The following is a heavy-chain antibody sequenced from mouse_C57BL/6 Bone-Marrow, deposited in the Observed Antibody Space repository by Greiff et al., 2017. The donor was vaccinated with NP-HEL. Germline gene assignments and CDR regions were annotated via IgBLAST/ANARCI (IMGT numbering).Heavy chain of an antibody. Sequence: QVQLQQPGAELVRPGSSVKLSCKASGYTFTSYWMHWVKQRPIQGLDWIGNIDPSDSETHYNQKFKDKATLTVDKSSSTAYMQLSSLTSEDSAVYYCARGGYGSSYGNYYAMDYWGQGTSVTVSS. D-gene: IGHD1-1*01. CDR1: GYTFTSYW. CDR2: IDPSDSET. J-gene: IGHJ4*01. CDR3: ARGGYGSSYGNYYAMDY. V-gene: IGHV1-52*01.